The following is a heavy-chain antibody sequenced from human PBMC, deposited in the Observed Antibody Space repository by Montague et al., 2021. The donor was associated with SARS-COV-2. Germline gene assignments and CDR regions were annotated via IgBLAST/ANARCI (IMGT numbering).Heavy chain of an antibody. J-gene: IGHJ4*02. Sequence: SETLSLTCAVYGGSFSGYYWSWIRQPPGKGLEWIGEINHSGSTNYNPSLKSRVTISVDTSKNQFSLKLSSVTAADTAVYYCARSHYSVSWCPDWGQGTLVTVSS. D-gene: IGHD5/OR15-5a*01. V-gene: IGHV4-34*01. CDR2: INHSGST. CDR1: GGSFSGYY. CDR3: ARSHYSVSWCPD.